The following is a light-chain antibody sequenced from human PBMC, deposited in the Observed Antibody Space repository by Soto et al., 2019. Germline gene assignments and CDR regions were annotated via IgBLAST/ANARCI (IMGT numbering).Light chain of an antibody. CDR3: SSYTSSTTVV. Sequence: QSVLTQPPSVSGSPGQSVTISCTGTSGDVGTYNRVSWYQQPPGTAPKLMIYEVTNRPSGVPDRFSGSKSGNTASLTISGLQAADEADYYCSSYTSSTTVVFGGGTKVTVL. CDR1: SGDVGTYNR. CDR2: EVT. J-gene: IGLJ2*01. V-gene: IGLV2-18*02.